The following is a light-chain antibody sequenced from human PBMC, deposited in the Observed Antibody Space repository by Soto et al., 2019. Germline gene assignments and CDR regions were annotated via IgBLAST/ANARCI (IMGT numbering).Light chain of an antibody. J-gene: IGKJ1*01. V-gene: IGKV1-5*01. Sequence: DIQMTQSPSTLSASVGDRVTITCRASQSISSWLAWYQQKPGKAPKLLIYDASSLESGVPSRFSGSRSGTEFTLTISSPQPDDFATCYGPQYHSYSTWTFGNGTKVAIK. CDR3: PQYHSYSTWT. CDR2: DAS. CDR1: QSISSW.